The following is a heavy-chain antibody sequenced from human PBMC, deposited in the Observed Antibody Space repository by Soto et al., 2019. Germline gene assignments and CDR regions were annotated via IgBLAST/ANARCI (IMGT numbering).Heavy chain of an antibody. V-gene: IGHV1-46*01. J-gene: IGHJ4*02. CDR2: INPSGGST. Sequence: ASVKVSCKASGYTFTSYDINWVRQATGQGLEWMGIINPSGGSTSYAQKFQGRVTMTRDTSTSTVYMELSSLRSEDTAVYYCARDYYGSGSYYNMGYFDYWGQGTLVTVSS. D-gene: IGHD3-10*01. CDR1: GYTFTSYD. CDR3: ARDYYGSGSYYNMGYFDY.